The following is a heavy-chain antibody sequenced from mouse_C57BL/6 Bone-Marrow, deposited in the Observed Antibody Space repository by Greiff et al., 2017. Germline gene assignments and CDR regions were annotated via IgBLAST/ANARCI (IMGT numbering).Heavy chain of an antibody. J-gene: IGHJ1*03. CDR3: ARITTVVAPGYFDV. D-gene: IGHD1-1*01. V-gene: IGHV8-8*01. Sequence: QVTLKVSGPGILQPSQTLSLTCSFSGFSLSTFGMGVGWIRQPSGKGLEWLAHIWWDDDKYYNPALKSRRTISKDTAKNQVILKIANVDTADTATYYCARITTVVAPGYFDVWGTGTTVTVSS. CDR1: GFSLSTFGMG. CDR2: IWWDDDK.